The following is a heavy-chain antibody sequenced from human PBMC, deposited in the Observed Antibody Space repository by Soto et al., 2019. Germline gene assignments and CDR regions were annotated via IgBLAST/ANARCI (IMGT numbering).Heavy chain of an antibody. CDR3: ARGGVSTRTFNY. CDR2: IYPSDSDT. D-gene: IGHD3-3*01. Sequence: GESLKISCKGSGYNFDGSWIAWVRQMPGKGLELMGIIYPSDSDTRYRPSFQGQVTISADKSISSAYLQWNSLRASDTAMYYCARGGVSTRTFNYWGQGTPVTVSS. CDR1: GYNFDGSW. V-gene: IGHV5-51*01. J-gene: IGHJ4*02.